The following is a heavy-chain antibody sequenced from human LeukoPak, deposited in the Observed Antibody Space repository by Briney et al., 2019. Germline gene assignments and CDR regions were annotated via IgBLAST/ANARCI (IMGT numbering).Heavy chain of an antibody. CDR1: GYTFTTDW. CDR3: ARQITISHFDY. V-gene: IGHV5-51*01. D-gene: IGHD3-3*01. J-gene: IGHJ4*02. CDR2: IHPGDSDI. Sequence: GESLKISFQGSGYTFTTDWIGWVRHMPGKGVEWMGIIHPGDSDIRYSPSFKGQVTISADKSISTAYLQWSNLKASDTAMYYCARQITISHFDYWGQGTLVTVSS.